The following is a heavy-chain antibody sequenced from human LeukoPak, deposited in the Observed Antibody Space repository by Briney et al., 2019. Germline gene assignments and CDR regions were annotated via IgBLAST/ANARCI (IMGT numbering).Heavy chain of an antibody. V-gene: IGHV1-69*13. Sequence: SVKVSCKASGGTFSSYAISWVRQAPGQGLEWMGGIIPIFGTANYAQEFQGRVMITADESTSTAYMELSSLRSEDTAVYYCARSHGRYCSGGSCHEGYFDYWGQGTLVTVSS. CDR1: GGTFSSYA. CDR2: IIPIFGTA. J-gene: IGHJ4*02. CDR3: ARSHGRYCSGGSCHEGYFDY. D-gene: IGHD2-15*01.